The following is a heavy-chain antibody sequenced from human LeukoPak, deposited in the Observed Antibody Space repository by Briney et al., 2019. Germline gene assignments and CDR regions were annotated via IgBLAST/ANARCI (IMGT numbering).Heavy chain of an antibody. V-gene: IGHV3-74*01. Sequence: GGSLRLSCAASGFTFSSYWMHWVRQAPGKGLVWVSRINSDGSSTSYADSVEGRFTISRDNAKNTLYLQMNSLRAEDTAVYYCAREMAVAAKILDYWGQGTLVTVSS. CDR3: AREMAVAAKILDY. D-gene: IGHD6-19*01. CDR2: INSDGSST. J-gene: IGHJ4*02. CDR1: GFTFSSYW.